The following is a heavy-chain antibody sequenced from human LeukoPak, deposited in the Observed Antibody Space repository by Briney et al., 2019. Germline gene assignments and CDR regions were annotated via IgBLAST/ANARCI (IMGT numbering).Heavy chain of an antibody. D-gene: IGHD6-6*01. V-gene: IGHV3-21*01. CDR3: ARDPTSIAAPRYFDY. CDR1: GFTISSYS. J-gene: IGHJ4*02. Sequence: GGSLRLSCAASGFTISSYSMNWVRQAPGKGLEWVSSISSSSNYIYYADSLKGRFTISRDNAKNSLYLQMNSLRAEDTAVYYCARDPTSIAAPRYFDYWGQGTLVTVSS. CDR2: ISSSSNYI.